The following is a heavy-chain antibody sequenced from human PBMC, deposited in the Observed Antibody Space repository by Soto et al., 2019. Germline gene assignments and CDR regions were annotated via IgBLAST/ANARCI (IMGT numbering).Heavy chain of an antibody. J-gene: IGHJ4*02. Sequence: PSETLSLTCAVYGGSFSGYYWSWIRQPPGKGLEWIGEINHSGSTNYNPSLKSRATISVDTSKNQFSPKLSSVTAADTAVYYCARDGYPTGVDYWGQGTLVTVSS. CDR2: INHSGST. CDR3: ARDGYPTGVDY. D-gene: IGHD5-12*01. CDR1: GGSFSGYY. V-gene: IGHV4-34*01.